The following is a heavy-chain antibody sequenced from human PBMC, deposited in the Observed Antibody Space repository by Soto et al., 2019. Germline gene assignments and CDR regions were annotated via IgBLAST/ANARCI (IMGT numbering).Heavy chain of an antibody. Sequence: QVQLVESGGGVVQPGRSLRLSCAASGFTFSSYGMHWVRQAPGKGLEWVAVIWYDGSNKYYADSVKGRFTISRDNSKNTLYLKMNGLRAEDRVVYYCAGDRGFFGGGYSLSNCFAPWGKGPLVTVSS. CDR2: IWYDGSNK. J-gene: IGHJ5*02. V-gene: IGHV3-33*01. CDR1: GFTFSSYG. CDR3: AGDRGFFGGGYSLSNCFAP. D-gene: IGHD3-3*01.